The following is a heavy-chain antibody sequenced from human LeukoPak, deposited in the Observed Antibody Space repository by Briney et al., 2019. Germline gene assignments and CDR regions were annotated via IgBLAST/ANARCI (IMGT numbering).Heavy chain of an antibody. CDR2: ITDAVGST. V-gene: IGHV3-23*01. CDR1: GFTFSSSS. J-gene: IGHJ4*02. D-gene: IGHD5-12*01. CDR3: AKEIFSGLLYIDY. Sequence: GGSLRLSCAASGFTFSSSSISWVRQAPGKGLEWVSAITDAVGSTHYTDSVKGRFTISSDNSKNTVYLQMNSLRPEDLAVYYCAKEIFSGLLYIDYWGQGTLVTVSS.